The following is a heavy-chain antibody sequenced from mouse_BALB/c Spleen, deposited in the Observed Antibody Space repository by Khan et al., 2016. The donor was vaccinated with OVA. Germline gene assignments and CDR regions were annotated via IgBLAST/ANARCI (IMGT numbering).Heavy chain of an antibody. CDR1: GFSLTTYG. CDR3: GRNSYMSDFTY. D-gene: IGHD2-14*01. Sequence: QVQLKQSGPGLVQPSQSLSITCTVSGFSLTTYGVHWVRQSPGKGLEWLGLIWSGGSTDYNAAFISRMSISKDNSKSHVFFQMNSLQADDAAIYYCGRNSYMSDFTYWGQGTLVTVSA. CDR2: IWSGGST. J-gene: IGHJ3*01. V-gene: IGHV2-2*01.